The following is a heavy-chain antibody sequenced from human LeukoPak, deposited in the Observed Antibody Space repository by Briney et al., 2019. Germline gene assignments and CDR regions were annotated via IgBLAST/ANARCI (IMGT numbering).Heavy chain of an antibody. CDR2: IYYSGST. J-gene: IGHJ5*02. Sequence: PSETLSLTCTVSGGSISSTTYYWGWIRQPPGKGLEWIGSIYYSGSTYYNPSLKSRVTTSVDTSKNQFSLKLTSVTAADTAVYYCARYRGNSNGGFDPWGQGTLVTVSS. V-gene: IGHV4-39*07. D-gene: IGHD4-23*01. CDR1: GGSISSTTYY. CDR3: ARYRGNSNGGFDP.